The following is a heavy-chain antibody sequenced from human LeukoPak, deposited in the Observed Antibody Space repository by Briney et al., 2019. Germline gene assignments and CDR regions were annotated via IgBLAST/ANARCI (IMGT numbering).Heavy chain of an antibody. J-gene: IGHJ4*02. CDR2: INHSGST. CDR1: GGPFSGYY. CDR3: ARGRITMVRGVLYYFDY. D-gene: IGHD3-10*01. Sequence: SETLSLTCAVYGGPFSGYYWSWIRQPPGKGLEWIGEINHSGSTNYNPSLKSRVTISVDTSKNQFSLKLSSVTAADTAVYYCARGRITMVRGVLYYFDYWGQGTLVTVSS. V-gene: IGHV4-34*01.